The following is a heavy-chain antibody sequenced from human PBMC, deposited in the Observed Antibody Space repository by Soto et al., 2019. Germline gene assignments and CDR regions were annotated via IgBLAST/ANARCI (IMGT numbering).Heavy chain of an antibody. D-gene: IGHD5-12*01. CDR1: GFSLSTRGVG. Sequence: QITLKESGPTLVKPTQTLTLTCSFSGFSLSTRGVGVGWIRQPPGKALEWLALIFWDDDKWYSPSLRSRLTTTEHPATIQVVLTMTNMDPVDTATYYCAHRSRGYAYYFDQWGQGTLVTVSS. CDR3: AHRSRGYAYYFDQ. CDR2: IFWDDDK. V-gene: IGHV2-5*02. J-gene: IGHJ4*02.